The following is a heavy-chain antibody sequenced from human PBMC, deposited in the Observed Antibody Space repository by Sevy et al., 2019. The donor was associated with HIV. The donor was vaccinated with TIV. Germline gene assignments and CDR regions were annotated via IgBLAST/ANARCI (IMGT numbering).Heavy chain of an antibody. Sequence: GGSLRLSCAASGFAFYDYSMSWIRQAPGKGLEWVATLSFGCGRINYADSVKGRFTISRDNSKNSFYLQMDNLRVEDTALYYCAREGCTRPHDYWGQGTRVTISS. V-gene: IGHV3-23*01. D-gene: IGHD2-8*01. CDR3: AREGCTRPHDY. J-gene: IGHJ4*02. CDR1: GFAFYDYS. CDR2: LSFGCGRI.